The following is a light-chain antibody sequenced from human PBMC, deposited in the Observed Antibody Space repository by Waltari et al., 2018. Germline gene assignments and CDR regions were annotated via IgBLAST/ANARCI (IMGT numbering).Light chain of an antibody. CDR1: QDIKTY. J-gene: IGKJ4*01. V-gene: IGKV1-33*01. CDR2: AVS. CDR3: QQYEDEST. Sequence: DVQMTQSPSSLSASVGDRVTITCQASQDIKTYLNWYQQKSGKAPKVVIYAVSHLATGVPSRFSGTGYGTQFTLTISSLQPEDIATYYCQQYEDESTFGGGTKVEVK.